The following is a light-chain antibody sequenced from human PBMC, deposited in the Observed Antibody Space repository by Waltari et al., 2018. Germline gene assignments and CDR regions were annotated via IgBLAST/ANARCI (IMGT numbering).Light chain of an antibody. V-gene: IGLV2-14*01. CDR3: NSYTSSSAWV. Sequence: QSALTQPAFLSGSPGQSITISCTGTSSDVGGYNYISWYQQPPGQAPKLLIYKVSTRPSWISHRFSASKSGHTAALTISGLQADDEADYYCNSYTSSSAWVFGGGTKLTVL. CDR1: SSDVGGYNY. J-gene: IGLJ3*02. CDR2: KVS.